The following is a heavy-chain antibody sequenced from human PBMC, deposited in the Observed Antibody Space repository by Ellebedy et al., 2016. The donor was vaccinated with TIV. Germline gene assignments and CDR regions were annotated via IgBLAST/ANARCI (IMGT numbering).Heavy chain of an antibody. CDR3: ARGILTSNIRGVIKYYGMDV. J-gene: IGHJ6*02. D-gene: IGHD3-10*01. Sequence: ASVKVSXXASGYTFTSYDINWVRQATGQGFEWMGWMNPNSGNTGYAQKFQGRVTMTRNTSISTAYMELSSLRSEDTAVYYCARGILTSNIRGVIKYYGMDVWGQGTTVTVSS. V-gene: IGHV1-8*01. CDR1: GYTFTSYD. CDR2: MNPNSGNT.